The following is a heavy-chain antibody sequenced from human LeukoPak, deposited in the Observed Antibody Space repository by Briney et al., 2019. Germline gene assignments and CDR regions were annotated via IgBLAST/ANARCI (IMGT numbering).Heavy chain of an antibody. CDR1: GYTFTGYY. J-gene: IGHJ4*02. V-gene: IGHV1-2*02. Sequence: GASVKVSCKASGYTFTGYYMHWVRQAPGQGLEWMGWINPNSGGTNYAQKFQGRVTMTRDTSISTAYMELSRLRSDDTAVYYCARDGSTYSSSSEGFDHWGQGTLVTVSS. CDR2: INPNSGGT. D-gene: IGHD6-6*01. CDR3: ARDGSTYSSSSEGFDH.